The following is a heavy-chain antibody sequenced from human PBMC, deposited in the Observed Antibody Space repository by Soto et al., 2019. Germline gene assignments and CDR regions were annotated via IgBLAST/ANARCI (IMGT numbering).Heavy chain of an antibody. Sequence: PGGSLRLSCAASGFTFSSYAMSWVRQAPGKGLEWVSAISGSGGSTYYADSVKGRFTISRDNSKNTLYLQMNSLRAEDTAVYYCAKDQESYDSSGGHEDYGIDVWGQGTTVTAP. CDR3: AKDQESYDSSGGHEDYGIDV. CDR1: GFTFSSYA. J-gene: IGHJ6*02. CDR2: ISGSGGST. V-gene: IGHV3-23*01. D-gene: IGHD3-22*01.